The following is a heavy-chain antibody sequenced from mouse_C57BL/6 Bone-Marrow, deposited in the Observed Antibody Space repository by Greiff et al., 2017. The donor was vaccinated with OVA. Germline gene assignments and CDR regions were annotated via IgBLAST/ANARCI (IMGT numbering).Heavy chain of an antibody. Sequence: DVKLVESEGGLVQPGSSMKLSCTASGFTFSDYYMAWVRQVPEKGLEWVANINYDGSSTYYLDSLKSRFIISRDNAKNILHLQMSSLKSEDTATYYCARSDGYYLDYWGQGTTLTVSS. CDR2: INYDGSST. CDR3: ARSDGYYLDY. D-gene: IGHD2-3*01. V-gene: IGHV5-16*01. J-gene: IGHJ2*01. CDR1: GFTFSDYY.